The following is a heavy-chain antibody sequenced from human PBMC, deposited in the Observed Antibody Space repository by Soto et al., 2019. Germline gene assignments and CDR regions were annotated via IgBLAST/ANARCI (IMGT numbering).Heavy chain of an antibody. D-gene: IGHD3-3*01. CDR3: ASDLQYYDFWSGYTYAFDI. CDR2: IYSGGST. CDR1: GFTVSSNY. J-gene: IGHJ3*02. V-gene: IGHV3-66*01. Sequence: GGSLRLSCAASGFTVSSNYMSWVRQAPGKGLEWVSVIYSGGSTYYADSVKGRFTISRDNSKNTLYLQMNSLRAEDTAVYYCASDLQYYDFWSGYTYAFDIWGQGTMVTVSS.